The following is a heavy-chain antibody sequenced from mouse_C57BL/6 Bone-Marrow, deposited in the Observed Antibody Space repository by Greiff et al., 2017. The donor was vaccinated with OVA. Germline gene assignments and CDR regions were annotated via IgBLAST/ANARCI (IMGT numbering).Heavy chain of an antibody. CDR2: IHPNSGST. Sequence: QVHVKQPGAELVKPGASVKLSCKASGYTFTSYWMHWVKQRPGQGLEWIGMIHPNSGSTNYNEKFKSKATLTVDKSSSTAYMQLSSLTSEDSAVYYCARYPLRGWYFDVWGTGTTVTVSS. J-gene: IGHJ1*03. V-gene: IGHV1-64*01. CDR3: ARYPLRGWYFDV. D-gene: IGHD3-2*02. CDR1: GYTFTSYW.